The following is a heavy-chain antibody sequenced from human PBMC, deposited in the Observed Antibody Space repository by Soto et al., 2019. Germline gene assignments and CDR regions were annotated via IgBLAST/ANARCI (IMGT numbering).Heavy chain of an antibody. V-gene: IGHV3-43*01. Sequence: GGSLRLSCAASGFTFDDYTMHWVRQAPGKGLEWVSLISWDGGSTYYADSVKGRFTISRDNSKNSLYLQMNSLRTEDTALYYCAKDISSYYGMDVWGQGTTVTVSS. CDR2: ISWDGGST. J-gene: IGHJ6*02. CDR1: GFTFDDYT. CDR3: AKDISSYYGMDV.